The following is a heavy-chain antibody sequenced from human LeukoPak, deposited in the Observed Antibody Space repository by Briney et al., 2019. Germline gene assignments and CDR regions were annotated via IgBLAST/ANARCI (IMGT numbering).Heavy chain of an antibody. CDR3: ARGKLNRYGFDL. CDR2: MNPNSGNT. V-gene: IGHV1-8*01. J-gene: IGHJ3*01. CDR1: GYTFTSYD. D-gene: IGHD1-14*01. Sequence: GASVKVSCKASGYTFTSYDINWVRQATGQGLEWMGWMNPNSGNTGYAQRFQRRVTLTRNTSISTAYMELSSLRSEDTAVYYCARGKLNRYGFDLWGQGTMVTVSS.